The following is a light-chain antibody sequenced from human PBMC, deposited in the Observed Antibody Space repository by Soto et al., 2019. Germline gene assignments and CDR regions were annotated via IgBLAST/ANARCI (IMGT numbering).Light chain of an antibody. Sequence: DIQMTQSPSSVSASVGDRVTIACRASQGITNWLAWYQQKPGKAPKFLIYGASSLQSGVPSRFSGSGYGTDFHLTIRSLQPEDFAPSFCQQANSFPLTFGGGTKVEIK. CDR3: QQANSFPLT. J-gene: IGKJ4*01. V-gene: IGKV1-12*01. CDR1: QGITNW. CDR2: GAS.